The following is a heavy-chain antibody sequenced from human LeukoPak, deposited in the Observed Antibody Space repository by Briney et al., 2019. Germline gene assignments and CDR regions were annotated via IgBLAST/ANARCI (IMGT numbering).Heavy chain of an antibody. CDR1: GFTFKDAW. CDR2: IGDTGDST. Sequence: GGSLRLSCAASGFTFKDAWMSWVRQAPGKGLEWVSTIGDTGDSTYYADSVKGRFIISRDNSESTLFLQMNGLRAEDTAIYFCATGAYCDHWGQGTLVTVSS. V-gene: IGHV3-23*01. CDR3: ATGAYCDH. J-gene: IGHJ4*02.